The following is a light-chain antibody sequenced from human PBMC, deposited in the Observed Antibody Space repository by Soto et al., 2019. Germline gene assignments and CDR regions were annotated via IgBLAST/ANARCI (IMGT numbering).Light chain of an antibody. Sequence: IQMTQSPSSLSASVGDRVTITCRASQGIRNDLGWYQQKPGKAPKLLIYAASNLQSGVPSRFSGIGSGTDFTFTISSLQTEDFATYYCQQTYSTPGWTFGQGTKVDIK. CDR3: QQTYSTPGWT. J-gene: IGKJ1*01. CDR2: AAS. CDR1: QGIRND. V-gene: IGKV1-39*01.